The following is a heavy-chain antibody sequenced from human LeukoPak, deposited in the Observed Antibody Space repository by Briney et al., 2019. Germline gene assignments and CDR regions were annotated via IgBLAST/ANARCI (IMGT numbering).Heavy chain of an antibody. Sequence: GASVKVSCKVSGYTLTELSMHWVRQAPGKGLEWMGGFDPEDGETIYAQKFQGRVTMTEDTSTDTAYMELSSLRSEDTAVYYCATDDSFLSGYSYAYWGQGTLVTVSS. CDR2: FDPEDGET. CDR1: GYTLTELS. CDR3: ATDDSFLSGYSYAY. J-gene: IGHJ4*02. V-gene: IGHV1-24*01. D-gene: IGHD5-18*01.